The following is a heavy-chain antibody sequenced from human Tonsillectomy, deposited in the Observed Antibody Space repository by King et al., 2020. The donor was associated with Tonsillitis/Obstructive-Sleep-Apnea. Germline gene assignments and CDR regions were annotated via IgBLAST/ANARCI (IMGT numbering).Heavy chain of an antibody. D-gene: IGHD6-13*01. CDR2: IYSGGST. CDR1: GFTVSSNY. CDR3: EGYSSSWTPYDAFDI. V-gene: IGHV3-66*01. J-gene: IGHJ3*02. Sequence: VQLVESGGGLVQPGGSLRLSCAASGFTVSSNYMSWVRQAPGKGLEWVSVIYSGGSTYYADSVKGRFTISRDNSKNTLYLQMNSLRAEDTAVYYCEGYSSSWTPYDAFDIWGQGTMVTVSS.